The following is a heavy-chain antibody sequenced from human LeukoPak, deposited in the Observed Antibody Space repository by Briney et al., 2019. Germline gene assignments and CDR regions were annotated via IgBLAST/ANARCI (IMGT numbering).Heavy chain of an antibody. Sequence: PSETLSLTCAVYGGSFSGYYWSWIRQPPGKGLEWIGEINHSGSTNYNPSLKSRVTISVDTSKNQFSLKLSSVTAEDTAVYYCARDVGGYSYGLLDYYYYMDVWGKGTTVTVSS. D-gene: IGHD5-18*01. CDR2: INHSGST. CDR1: GGSFSGYY. V-gene: IGHV4-34*01. J-gene: IGHJ6*03. CDR3: ARDVGGYSYGLLDYYYYMDV.